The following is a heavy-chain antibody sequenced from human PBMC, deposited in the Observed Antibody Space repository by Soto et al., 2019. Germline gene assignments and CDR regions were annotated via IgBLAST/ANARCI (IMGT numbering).Heavy chain of an antibody. CDR3: AKIPNYYGSGSPVDY. J-gene: IGHJ4*02. CDR2: ISGSGGST. D-gene: IGHD3-10*01. CDR1: GFTFSSYA. Sequence: GSLRLSCAASGFTFSSYAMSWVRQAPGKGLEWVSAISGSGGSTYYADSVKGRFTISRDNSKNTLYLQMNSLRAEDTAVYYCAKIPNYYGSGSPVDYWGQGTLVTVSS. V-gene: IGHV3-23*01.